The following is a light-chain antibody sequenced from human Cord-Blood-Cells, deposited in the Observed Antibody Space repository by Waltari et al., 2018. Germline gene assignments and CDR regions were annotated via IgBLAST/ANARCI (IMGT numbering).Light chain of an antibody. J-gene: IGKJ3*01. CDR3: QQLNSYPFT. CDR2: AAS. V-gene: IGKV1-9*01. CDR1: QIISSY. Sequence: DIQLTQSRSFLSASVGDRVTITCRPSQIISSYLAKYQQKPGKAPKLLIYAASTLQSGVPSRFSGSGAGTEFTLTISSLQPEDVATYYCQQLNSYPFTVGPGTKVDIK.